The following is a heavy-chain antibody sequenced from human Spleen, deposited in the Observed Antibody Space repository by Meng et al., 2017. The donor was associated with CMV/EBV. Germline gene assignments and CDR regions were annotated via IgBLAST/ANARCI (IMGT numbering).Heavy chain of an antibody. CDR1: GCSLGHHSW. CDR3: ARDIGNYFDS. V-gene: IGHV4-4*02. D-gene: IGHD1-26*01. Sequence: CAVSGCSLGHHSWWCWGRQPPWRGLEWLGEIFRSGTTNYIPSLKSRVSVSVDKSKNQFSLRLTSVTAADTAVYYCARDIGNYFDSWGQGALVTVSS. CDR2: IFRSGTT. J-gene: IGHJ4*02.